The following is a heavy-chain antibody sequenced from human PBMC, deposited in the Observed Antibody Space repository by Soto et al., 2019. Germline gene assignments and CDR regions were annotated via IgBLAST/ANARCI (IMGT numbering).Heavy chain of an antibody. D-gene: IGHD3-10*01. CDR2: INGRGDST. Sequence: EVQLLESGGGLVQPGGSLRLSCAASGFTFNSYDMNWVRQAPGKGLEWVSGINGRGDSTYYADSVKGRFTISRDNSKNTLSLQMNSLRAEDTAIYYCAKGGDPYYYYGMDVWGQGTTVTVSS. CDR1: GFTFNSYD. CDR3: AKGGDPYYYYGMDV. V-gene: IGHV3-23*01. J-gene: IGHJ6*02.